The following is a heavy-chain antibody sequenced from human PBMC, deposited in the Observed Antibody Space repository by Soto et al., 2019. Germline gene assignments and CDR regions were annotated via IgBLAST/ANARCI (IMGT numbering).Heavy chain of an antibody. CDR2: ISNNGDTA. D-gene: IGHD3-16*02. CDR1: GFTFSSYA. CDR3: AKSRVFIGAIVTLLDS. J-gene: IGHJ4*02. Sequence: GGSLRLSCATSGFTFSSYAMVWVRQAAEKGLEWVASISNNGDTAYYADSVKGRFTISRGNSENTLCLQMNGLRADDTALYFCAKSRVFIGAIVTLLDSWGQGTRVTVSS. V-gene: IGHV3-23*01.